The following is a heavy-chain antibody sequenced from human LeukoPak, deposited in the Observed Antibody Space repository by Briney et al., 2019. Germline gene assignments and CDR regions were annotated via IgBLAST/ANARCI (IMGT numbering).Heavy chain of an antibody. CDR1: GGSFSGYY. V-gene: IGHV4-34*01. CDR2: INHSGST. D-gene: IGHD4-23*01. Sequence: SETLSLTCAVYGGSFSGYYWSWIRQPPGKGLEWIGEINHSGSTNYNPSLKGRVTISIDTSKNQFSLRLTSVTAADTAVYYCARFDYSGPFDFWGQGALVTVSS. CDR3: ARFDYSGPFDF. J-gene: IGHJ4*02.